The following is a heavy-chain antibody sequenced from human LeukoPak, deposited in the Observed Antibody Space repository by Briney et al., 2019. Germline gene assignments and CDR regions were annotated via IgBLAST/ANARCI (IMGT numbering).Heavy chain of an antibody. J-gene: IGHJ4*02. Sequence: GGSLRLSCAASGFTFGSYSMNWVRQAPGKGLEWVSSISSSGSYIYYADSVKGRFTISRDNAKNSLYLQMNSLRAEDTAVYYCARRYNWNWYYFDYWGQGTLVTVSS. CDR3: ARRYNWNWYYFDY. V-gene: IGHV3-21*01. D-gene: IGHD1-1*01. CDR1: GFTFGSYS. CDR2: ISSSGSYI.